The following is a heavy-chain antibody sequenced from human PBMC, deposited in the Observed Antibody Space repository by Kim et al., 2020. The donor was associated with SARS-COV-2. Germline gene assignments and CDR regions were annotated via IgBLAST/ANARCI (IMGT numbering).Heavy chain of an antibody. CDR3: TRDQAPKPFEM. Sequence: YAQNFQGRLTVSADKSTSTVYMEMTSLTSEDTAIYFCTRDQAPKPFEMWGQGTMVTVSS. V-gene: IGHV1-69*04. J-gene: IGHJ3*02.